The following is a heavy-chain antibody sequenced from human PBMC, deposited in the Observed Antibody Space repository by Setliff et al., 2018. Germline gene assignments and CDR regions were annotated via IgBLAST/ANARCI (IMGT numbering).Heavy chain of an antibody. CDR3: ANYEQRPRNLDY. Sequence: LRLSCAASGFTFNNYFMIWVRQAPGKGLEWVSSISNSGGEIHYADSVKGRFTISRDNPRSTLYLQMNSLRAEDTALYYCANYEQRPRNLDYWGQGTLVTVSS. CDR1: GFTFNNYF. CDR2: ISNSGGEI. D-gene: IGHD6-25*01. J-gene: IGHJ4*02. V-gene: IGHV3-23*01.